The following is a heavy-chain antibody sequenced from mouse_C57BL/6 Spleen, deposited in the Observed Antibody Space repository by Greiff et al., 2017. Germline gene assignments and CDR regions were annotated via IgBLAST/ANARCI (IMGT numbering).Heavy chain of an antibody. J-gene: IGHJ4*01. CDR3: ARAYYSNYGDAMDY. CDR2: IYPYNGVS. CDR1: GYSFTGYY. V-gene: IGHV1-31*01. Sequence: EVHLVESGPELVKPGASVKISCKASGYSFTGYYMHWVKQSHGNILDWIGYIYPYNGVSSYNQKFKGKATLTVDKSSSTAYMELRSLTSEDSAVYYCARAYYSNYGDAMDYWGQGTSVTVSS. D-gene: IGHD2-5*01.